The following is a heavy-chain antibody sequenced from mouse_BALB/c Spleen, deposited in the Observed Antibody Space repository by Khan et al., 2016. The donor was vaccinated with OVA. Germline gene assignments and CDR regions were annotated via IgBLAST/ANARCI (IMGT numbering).Heavy chain of an antibody. Sequence: QVQLKESGPGLVAPSQSLSITCTVSGFSLSRYNIHWVRQPPGKGLEWLGMIWAGGGTDYNSTLKSRLNISKDNSKSQVFLKMNSQQTDDTAMYYCSRAYYRYDGYYAMDFWGQGTSVTVSS. V-gene: IGHV2-6-4*01. J-gene: IGHJ4*01. D-gene: IGHD2-14*01. CDR1: GFSLSRYN. CDR3: SRAYYRYDGYYAMDF. CDR2: IWAGGGT.